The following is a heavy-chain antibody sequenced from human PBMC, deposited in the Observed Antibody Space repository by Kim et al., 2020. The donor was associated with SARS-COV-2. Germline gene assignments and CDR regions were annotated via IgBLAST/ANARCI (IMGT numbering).Heavy chain of an antibody. Sequence: GGSLRLSCAASGFTFSSYGMHWVRQAPGKGLEWVAVISYDGSNKYYADSVKGRFTISRDNSKNTLYLQMNSLRAEDTAVYYCAKDLEYYDFWSGTDYWGQGTLVTVSS. D-gene: IGHD3-3*01. CDR3: AKDLEYYDFWSGTDY. CDR2: ISYDGSNK. J-gene: IGHJ4*02. CDR1: GFTFSSYG. V-gene: IGHV3-30*18.